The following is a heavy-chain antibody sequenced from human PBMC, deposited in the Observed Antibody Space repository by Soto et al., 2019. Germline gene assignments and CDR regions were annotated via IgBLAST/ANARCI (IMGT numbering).Heavy chain of an antibody. CDR1: GGTFSSYA. CDR2: IIPIFGTA. J-gene: IGHJ4*02. CDR3: ASVEYSRVSSGRPPYYFDY. D-gene: IGHD3-22*01. Sequence: AAVKVSYKASGGTFSSYAISWVRQAPGPGLEWMGGIIPIFGTANYAQRFQGRVTITADKSTSTAYMELSSLRSEDTAVYSCASVEYSRVSSGRPPYYFDYWGQGTLVTVSS. V-gene: IGHV1-69*06.